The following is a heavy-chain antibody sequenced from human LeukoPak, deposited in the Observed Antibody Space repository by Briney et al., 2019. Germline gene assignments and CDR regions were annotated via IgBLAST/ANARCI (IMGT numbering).Heavy chain of an antibody. V-gene: IGHV3-48*03. CDR1: GFTFSSYE. Sequence: GGSLRLSCAASGFTFSSYEMNWVRQAPGRGLEWGSYISSSGSTIYYADSVKGRFTISRDNAKNSLYLQMNSLTAEDTAVYYCARDLITIFGVATGGLDYWGQGTLVTVSS. D-gene: IGHD3-3*01. CDR2: ISSSGSTI. CDR3: ARDLITIFGVATGGLDY. J-gene: IGHJ4*02.